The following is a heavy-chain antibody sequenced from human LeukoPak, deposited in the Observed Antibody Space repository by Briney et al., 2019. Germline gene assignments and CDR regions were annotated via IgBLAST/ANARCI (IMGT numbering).Heavy chain of an antibody. D-gene: IGHD3-22*01. V-gene: IGHV1-18*01. J-gene: IGHJ4*02. Sequence: ASVKVACKASGYTFTSYGISWVRQAPGQGLDWMGWISAYNGNTNYAQKLQGRVTMTTDTSTSTAYMELRSLRSDDTAVYYCARAVKYYYDSSGYDFDYWGQGTLVTVSS. CDR1: GYTFTSYG. CDR3: ARAVKYYYDSSGYDFDY. CDR2: ISAYNGNT.